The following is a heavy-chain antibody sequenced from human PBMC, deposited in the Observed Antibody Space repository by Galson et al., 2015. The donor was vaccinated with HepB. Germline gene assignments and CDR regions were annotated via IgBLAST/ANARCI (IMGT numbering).Heavy chain of an antibody. D-gene: IGHD2-2*01. CDR1: GGTFSSYA. CDR2: IIPIFGTA. J-gene: IGHJ6*02. V-gene: IGHV1-69*13. CDR3: ARGGFGGDIVVVPAPRYYYGMDV. Sequence: SVKVSCKASGGTFSSYAISWVRQAPGQGLEWMGGIIPIFGTANYAQKFQGRVTITADESTSTAYMELSSLRSEDTAVYYCARGGFGGDIVVVPAPRYYYGMDVWGQGTTVTVSS.